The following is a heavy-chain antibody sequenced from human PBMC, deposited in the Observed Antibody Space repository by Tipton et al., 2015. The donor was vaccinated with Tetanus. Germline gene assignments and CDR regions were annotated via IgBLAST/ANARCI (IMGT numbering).Heavy chain of an antibody. Sequence: TLSLTCTVSGGSISSGDYYWSWIRQPPGRGLEWIGYIYYSGSTYYNPSLKSRVTISVDTSKNQFSLKLSSVTAADTAVYYCARVLSYYDSSGYLSGAFDIWGQGTMVTVSS. CDR2: IYYSGST. D-gene: IGHD3-22*01. CDR3: ARVLSYYDSSGYLSGAFDI. V-gene: IGHV4-30-4*01. J-gene: IGHJ3*02. CDR1: GGSISSGDYY.